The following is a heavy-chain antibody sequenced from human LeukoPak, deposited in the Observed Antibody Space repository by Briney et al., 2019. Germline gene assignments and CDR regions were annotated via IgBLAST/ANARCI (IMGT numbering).Heavy chain of an antibody. Sequence: SETLSLTCTVSGGSISSYYWSWIRQPPGKGLEWIGYIYHSGSTYYNPSLKSRVTISVDRSKNQFSLKLSSVTAANTAVYYCARSPIGCSSTSCYFPYFDYWGQGTLVTVSS. CDR3: ARSPIGCSSTSCYFPYFDY. CDR1: GGSISSYY. V-gene: IGHV4-59*12. D-gene: IGHD2-2*01. J-gene: IGHJ4*02. CDR2: IYHSGST.